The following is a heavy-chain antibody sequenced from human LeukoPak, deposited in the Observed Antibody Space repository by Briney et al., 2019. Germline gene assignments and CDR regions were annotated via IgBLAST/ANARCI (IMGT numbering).Heavy chain of an antibody. CDR2: ISYDGSNK. D-gene: IGHD6-13*01. CDR1: GFTFSTYA. Sequence: PGGSLRLSCAASGFTFSTYAMHWVRQAPGKGLEWVAVISYDGSNKYYADSVKGRFTISRDNSKNTLYLQMNSLRAEDTAVYYCARVPHSSSWYTGFDPWGQGTLVTVSS. J-gene: IGHJ5*02. V-gene: IGHV3-30*04. CDR3: ARVPHSSSWYTGFDP.